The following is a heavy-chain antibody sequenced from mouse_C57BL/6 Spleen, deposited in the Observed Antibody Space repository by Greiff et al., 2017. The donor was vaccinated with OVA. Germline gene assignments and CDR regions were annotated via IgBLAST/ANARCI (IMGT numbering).Heavy chain of an antibody. CDR1: GYTFTDYE. Sequence: VKVVESGAELVRPGASVTLSCKASGYTFTDYEMHWVKQTPVHGLEWIGAIDPETGGTAYNQKFKGKAILTADKSSSTAYMELRSLTSEDSAVYYCTRWDYYGSSYYYWGQGTTLTVSS. CDR2: IDPETGGT. D-gene: IGHD1-1*01. V-gene: IGHV1-15*01. J-gene: IGHJ2*01. CDR3: TRWDYYGSSYYY.